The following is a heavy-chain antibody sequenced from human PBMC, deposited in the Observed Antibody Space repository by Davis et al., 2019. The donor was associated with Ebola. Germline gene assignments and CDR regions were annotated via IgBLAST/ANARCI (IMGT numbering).Heavy chain of an antibody. CDR3: AKADPQQYFDY. CDR2: VRSHGSDD. CDR1: GFAFNIFD. J-gene: IGHJ4*02. Sequence: GGSLRLSCAASGFAFNIFDMHWVRQAPGRGLEWVAFVRSHGSDDHYADSLKGRFTISRDYSKNTLSLQMNSLRAEDTAVYYCAKADPQQYFDYWGQGTLVTVSS. V-gene: IGHV3-30*02.